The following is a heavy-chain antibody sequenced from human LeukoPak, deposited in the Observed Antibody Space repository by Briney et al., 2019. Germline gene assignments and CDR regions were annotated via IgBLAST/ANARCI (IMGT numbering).Heavy chain of an antibody. CDR1: AGSVTSSGYY. CDR3: ARQPTGSYQWTFDY. V-gene: IGHV4-39*01. J-gene: IGHJ4*02. CDR2: VHYAGEV. D-gene: IGHD1-26*01. Sequence: SETLSLTCTVSAGSVTSSGYYWAWIRQPPGKGLEWIGTVHYAGEVFYNPSLKSRVTIFVDTSKNQFSLSLISVTAADTAVYYCARQPTGSYQWTFDYWGQGTLATVSS.